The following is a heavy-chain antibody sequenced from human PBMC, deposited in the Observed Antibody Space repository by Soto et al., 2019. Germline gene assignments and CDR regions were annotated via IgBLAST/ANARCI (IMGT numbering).Heavy chain of an antibody. CDR2: IDYSGTA. V-gene: IGHV4-39*01. Sequence: SDGLWRTGAVCYGSVGVRNVFWGWVRQPPGKGLEWIGNIDYSGTAYFNPSLGTRVTFPVDTSKNQFSLTLYSVTAADTAVYYCAPTTRRHRDVWGPSILLTVS. J-gene: IGHJ4*02. D-gene: IGHD4-4*01. CDR1: YGSVGVRNVF. CDR3: APTTRRHRDV.